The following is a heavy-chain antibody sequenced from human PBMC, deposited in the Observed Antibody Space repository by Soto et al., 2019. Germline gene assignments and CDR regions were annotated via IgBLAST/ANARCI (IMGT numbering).Heavy chain of an antibody. Sequence: QAELVESGGGLVQPGGSLRLSCAASGFTFSAYYMSWIRQAPGKGLEWISYISNSGTYTNYADSEKGRFTISRDNAKNSLYLRMNRLRAEDTAVYYCVRGRGGDWGQGTLVTVSS. D-gene: IGHD3-10*01. CDR3: VRGRGGD. V-gene: IGHV3-11*06. J-gene: IGHJ4*02. CDR1: GFTFSAYY. CDR2: ISNSGTYT.